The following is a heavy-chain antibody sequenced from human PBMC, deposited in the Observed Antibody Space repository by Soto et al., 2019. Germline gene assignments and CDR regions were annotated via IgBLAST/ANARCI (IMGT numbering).Heavy chain of an antibody. D-gene: IGHD2-15*01. CDR2: IIPILGIA. Sequence: AVKVSCMASGGTFSSYTISWVRQAPGQGLEWMGRIIPILGIANYAQKFQERVTITRDMSTSTAYMELSSLRSEDTAVDYCGAGYCSGGSCYSRIDYWGQGTLVTVSS. CDR3: GAGYCSGGSCYSRIDY. CDR1: GGTFSSYT. V-gene: IGHV1-69*02. J-gene: IGHJ4*02.